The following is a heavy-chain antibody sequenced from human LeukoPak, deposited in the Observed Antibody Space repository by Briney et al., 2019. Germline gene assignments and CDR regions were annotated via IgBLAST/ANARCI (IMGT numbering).Heavy chain of an antibody. CDR1: GGSFSGYY. V-gene: IGHV4-34*01. D-gene: IGHD3-10*01. CDR2: INHSGST. Sequence: RPSETLSLTCAVYGGSFSGYYWSWIRQPPGKGLEWIGEINHSGSTNYNPSLKSRVTISVDTSKNQFSLKLSSVTAADTAVYYCARHQSSGSYSPFDYWGQGTLVTVSS. J-gene: IGHJ4*02. CDR3: ARHQSSGSYSPFDY.